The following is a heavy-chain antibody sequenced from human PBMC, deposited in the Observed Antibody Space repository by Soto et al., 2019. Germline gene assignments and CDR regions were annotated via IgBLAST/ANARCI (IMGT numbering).Heavy chain of an antibody. V-gene: IGHV3-21*01. D-gene: IGHD3-10*01. CDR1: GFTLRNHY. CDR2: ISSSSSYI. CDR3: ASGRCNLDS. J-gene: IGHJ4*02. Sequence: EVQLVESGGGLVKPGGSLRLSCVASGFTLRNHYMNWVRQAPGKGLEWVSSISSSSSYIYYADSVKGRFTISRDNAKHPLYRQMNSLRAGETAGYYCASGRCNLDSRGQGTLDTVSS.